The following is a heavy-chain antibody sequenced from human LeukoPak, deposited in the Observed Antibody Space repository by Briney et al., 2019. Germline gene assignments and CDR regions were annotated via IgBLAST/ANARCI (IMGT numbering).Heavy chain of an antibody. Sequence: PGGSLRLSCVASRFTFSNYWMGWVRQAPGKGLEWVANINQDGSKKVYADSMKGRFTISRDNAKESLYLQLNSLRADDTAVYYCAKWGPHCVGDYCPALDSWGQGTLVTVSS. V-gene: IGHV3-7*01. CDR2: INQDGSKK. CDR1: RFTFSNYW. J-gene: IGHJ4*02. CDR3: AKWGPHCVGDYCPALDS. D-gene: IGHD2-21*02.